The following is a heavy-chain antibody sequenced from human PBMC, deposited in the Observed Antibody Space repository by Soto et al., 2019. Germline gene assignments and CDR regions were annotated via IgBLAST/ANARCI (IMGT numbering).Heavy chain of an antibody. CDR2: ISGSGGST. CDR3: AKGSWYTLLLYY. D-gene: IGHD6-13*01. Sequence: GGSLRLSCAASGFTLSSYAMSWVRQAPGKGLEWVSAISGSGGSTYYADSVKGRFTISRDNSKNTLYLQMNSLRAEDTAVYYCAKGSWYTLLLYYWGQGTLVTVSS. J-gene: IGHJ4*02. CDR1: GFTLSSYA. V-gene: IGHV3-23*01.